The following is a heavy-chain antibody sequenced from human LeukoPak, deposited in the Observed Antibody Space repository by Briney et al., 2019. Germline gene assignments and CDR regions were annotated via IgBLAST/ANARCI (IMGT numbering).Heavy chain of an antibody. CDR1: GGSFSGYY. CDR2: INHSGST. CDR3: ARAGASSAYYYVSD. V-gene: IGHV4-34*01. J-gene: IGHJ4*02. Sequence: SETLSLTCAVYGGSFSGYYWSWIRQPPGKGLEWIGEINHSGSTNYNPSLKSRVTISVDTSKNQFSLKLSSVTAADTAVYYCARAGASSAYYYVSDWGQGTLVTVSS. D-gene: IGHD3-22*01.